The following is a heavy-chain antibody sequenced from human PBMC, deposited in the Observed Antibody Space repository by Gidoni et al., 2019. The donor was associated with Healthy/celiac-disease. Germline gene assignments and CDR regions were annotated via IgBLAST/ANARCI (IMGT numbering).Heavy chain of an antibody. CDR3: ARVYGLYYFDY. V-gene: IGHV4-39*07. J-gene: IGHJ4*02. Sequence: QLPLQESGPGLVKPSETLSLTCTVSGGSISSSSYYWGWIRQPPGKGLDWSGSIYYSGSPYYNPSLKSRVTISVDTSKNQFSLKLSSVTAADTAVYYCARVYGLYYFDYWGQGTLVTVSS. CDR2: IYYSGSP. CDR1: GGSISSSSYY. D-gene: IGHD2-2*01.